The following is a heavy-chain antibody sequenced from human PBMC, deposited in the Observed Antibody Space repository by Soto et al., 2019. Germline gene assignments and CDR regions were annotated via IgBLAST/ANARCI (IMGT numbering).Heavy chain of an antibody. V-gene: IGHV1-18*01. Sequence: QVQLVQSGAEVKKPGASVKVSCKASGYTFTSYGISWVRQAPGQGLEWKGWTNTYNDKTNYAQKLQGRVTMTTDTSTTTAYMELRSLRSDDTAVYYCARGLTPDYFDSWGQGTLVTVSS. J-gene: IGHJ4*02. CDR1: GYTFTSYG. D-gene: IGHD4-17*01. CDR2: TNTYNDKT. CDR3: ARGLTPDYFDS.